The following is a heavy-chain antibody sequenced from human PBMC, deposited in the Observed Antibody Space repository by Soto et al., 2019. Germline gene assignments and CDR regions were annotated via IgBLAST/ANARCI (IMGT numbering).Heavy chain of an antibody. V-gene: IGHV3-23*01. CDR2: IRGSGGST. CDR1: GFTFSIYA. D-gene: IGHD6-13*01. Sequence: EVQLLESGGGLVQPGGSLRLSCAAAGFTFSIYAMSWVRQAQGKGLEWVSAIRGSGGSTYYADSVKGRFTISRDKPKNTLYLQMNSLRADDTAVYYCAKATRGGAATLIRDYWGQGTLVTVSS. CDR3: AKATRGGAATLIRDY. J-gene: IGHJ4*02.